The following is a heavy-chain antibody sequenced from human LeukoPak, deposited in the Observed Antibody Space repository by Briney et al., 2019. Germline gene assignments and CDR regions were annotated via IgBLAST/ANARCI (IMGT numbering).Heavy chain of an antibody. Sequence: ASLRLSCAASGFSFSSYWMHWVRQAPGKGLVWVSRINSDGSSTGYADSVKGRFTISRDNAKNTLYLQMNSLRAEDTAVYYCAILWWHRVDYWGQGTLVTVSS. V-gene: IGHV3-74*01. D-gene: IGHD2-15*01. CDR2: INSDGSST. CDR1: GFSFSSYW. J-gene: IGHJ4*02. CDR3: AILWWHRVDY.